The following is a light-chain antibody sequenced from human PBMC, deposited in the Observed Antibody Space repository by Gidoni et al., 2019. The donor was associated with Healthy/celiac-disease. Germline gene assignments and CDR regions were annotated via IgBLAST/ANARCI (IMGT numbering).Light chain of an antibody. CDR2: AAS. CDR3: QQSYSTLWT. J-gene: IGKJ1*01. Sequence: DIQMTQSPSSLSASVGDRVTITCRASQNSSSYLNWYQQKPGKAPKLLIYAASSLQSGVPSRFSCSGSGTDFTLTISSLQPEDFATYYCQQSYSTLWTFGQGTKVEIK. CDR1: QNSSSY. V-gene: IGKV1-39*01.